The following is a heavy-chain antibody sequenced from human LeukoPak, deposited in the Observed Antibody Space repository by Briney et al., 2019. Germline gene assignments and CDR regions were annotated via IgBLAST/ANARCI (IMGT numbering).Heavy chain of an antibody. CDR1: GGSISSGDYY. Sequence: NPSQTLSLTCTVSGGSISSGDYYWSWIRQPPGKGLEWIGYIYYSGSTYYNPSLKSRVTISVDTSKNQFSLKLSSVTAADTAVYYCSRESGAFCPFGYWGQGTLVIVPS. J-gene: IGHJ4*02. V-gene: IGHV4-30-4*01. D-gene: IGHD1-26*01. CDR2: IYYSGST. CDR3: SRESGAFCPFGY.